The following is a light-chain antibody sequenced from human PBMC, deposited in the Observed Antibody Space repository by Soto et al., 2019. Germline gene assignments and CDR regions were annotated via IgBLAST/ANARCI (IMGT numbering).Light chain of an antibody. CDR2: KAS. Sequence: DIQMTQFPSTLSASIGDRVTITCRASQTVSSWLAWYQQKPGKAPKLLIYKASNLESGVPSRFSGSGSGTEFTLTISSLQPDYFATYYCQQYNPYSPYTFGQGTRLEIK. CDR1: QTVSSW. V-gene: IGKV1-5*03. CDR3: QQYNPYSPYT. J-gene: IGKJ2*01.